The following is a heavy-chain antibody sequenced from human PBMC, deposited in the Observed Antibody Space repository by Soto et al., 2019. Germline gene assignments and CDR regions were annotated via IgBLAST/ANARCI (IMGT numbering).Heavy chain of an antibody. CDR3: VLTSSSPI. V-gene: IGHV3-23*01. CDR1: GFTFSHYA. Sequence: PGGSLRLSFAASGFTFSHYAMSWVRQAPGKGLEWVSTISGRGTSTYYADSLQGRFTISRDNSKNTLYLQMSSLRAEDTAVYYWVLTSSSPIWGQGTMVTVSS. D-gene: IGHD6-6*01. J-gene: IGHJ3*02. CDR2: ISGRGTST.